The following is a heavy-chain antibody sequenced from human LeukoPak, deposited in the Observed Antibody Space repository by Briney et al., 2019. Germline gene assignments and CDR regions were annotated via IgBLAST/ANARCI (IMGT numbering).Heavy chain of an antibody. D-gene: IGHD3-10*01. J-gene: IGHJ4*02. CDR1: GLTVSSNF. V-gene: IGHV3-53*01. CDR2: ISSSGST. CDR3: AKDQDHYGSGSPFDY. Sequence: GGSLRLSCAASGLTVSSNFMSWVRQAPGKGLEWVSTISSSGSTYYADSVKGRFTISRDNSKNTLFLQMNSLRAGDTAVYYCAKDQDHYGSGSPFDYWGQGTLVTVSS.